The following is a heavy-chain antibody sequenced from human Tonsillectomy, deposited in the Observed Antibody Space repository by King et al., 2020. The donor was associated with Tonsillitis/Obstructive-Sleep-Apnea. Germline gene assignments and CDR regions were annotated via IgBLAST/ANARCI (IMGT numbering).Heavy chain of an antibody. CDR1: GGSFSGYY. V-gene: IGHV4-34*01. D-gene: IGHD6-6*01. CDR3: ASRFLYSNSSPGLVDY. Sequence: VQLQQWGAGLLKPSETLSLTCAVYGGSFSGYYWSWIRQPPGKGLEWIGEINHSGSTNYNPSLKSRVTISVDTTQNQFSLKLSSVTAADTAVYYWASRFLYSNSSPGLVDYWGQGTLVTDSS. CDR2: INHSGST. J-gene: IGHJ4*02.